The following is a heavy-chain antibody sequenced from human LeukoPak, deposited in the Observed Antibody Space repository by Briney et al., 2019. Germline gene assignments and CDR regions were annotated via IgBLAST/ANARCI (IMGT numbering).Heavy chain of an antibody. CDR2: ISYDGSNK. J-gene: IGHJ3*02. CDR1: GFTFSSYA. V-gene: IGHV3-30*01. CDR3: ARAADYYDSSGYYTSDAFDI. Sequence: PGGSLRLSCAASGFTFSSYAMHWVRQAPSKGLEWVAVISYDGSNKYYADSVKGRFTISRDNSKNTLYLQMNSLRAEDTAVYYCARAADYYDSSGYYTSDAFDIWGQGTMVTVSS. D-gene: IGHD3-22*01.